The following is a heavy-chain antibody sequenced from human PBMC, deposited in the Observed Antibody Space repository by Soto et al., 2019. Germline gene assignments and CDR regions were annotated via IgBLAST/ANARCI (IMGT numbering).Heavy chain of an antibody. D-gene: IGHD1-1*01. CDR1: GGSISSGDYY. Sequence: SETLSLTCTVSGGSISSGDYYWSWIRQPPGKGLEWIGYIYYSGSTYYNPSLKSRVTISVDTSKNQFSLKLSSVTAADTAVYYCASYELAPGDFDYWGQGTLVTVSS. V-gene: IGHV4-30-4*01. CDR3: ASYELAPGDFDY. CDR2: IYYSGST. J-gene: IGHJ4*02.